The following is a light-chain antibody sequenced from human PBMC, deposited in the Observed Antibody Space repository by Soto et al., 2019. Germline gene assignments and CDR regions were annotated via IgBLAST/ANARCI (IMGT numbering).Light chain of an antibody. V-gene: IGKV3-15*01. Sequence: EIMMTQSPAALSVSQGERATLACRASQSVSSNLAWYQQKPGQAPRLLIYGASSRATGIPVRFIGSGSGTECTLTISSLQSEDFAVYYCQQYTTWALTLGQGTLLEIK. CDR2: GAS. CDR3: QQYTTWALT. CDR1: QSVSSN. J-gene: IGKJ5*01.